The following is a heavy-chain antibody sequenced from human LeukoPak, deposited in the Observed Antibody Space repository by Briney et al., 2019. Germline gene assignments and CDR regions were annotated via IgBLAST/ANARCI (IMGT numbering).Heavy chain of an antibody. J-gene: IGHJ4*02. D-gene: IGHD5-24*01. V-gene: IGHV3-21*01. CDR2: ISSSSSYI. CDR1: GFTFSSYS. Sequence: PGGSLRLSCAASGFTFSSYSMNWVRQAPGKGLEWVSSISSSSSYIYYADSVKGRFTISRDNAKNSLYLQMNSLRAEDTAVYYCARHPRRGWLQLGDWGQGTLVTVSS. CDR3: ARHPRRGWLQLGD.